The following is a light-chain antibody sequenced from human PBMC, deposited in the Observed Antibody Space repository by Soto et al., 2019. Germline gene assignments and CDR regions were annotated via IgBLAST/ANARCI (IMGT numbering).Light chain of an antibody. CDR1: RGHSSYA. CDR2: LNSDGSH. V-gene: IGLV4-69*01. J-gene: IGLJ1*01. Sequence: QPVLTQSPSASASLGASGKFTCTLSRGHSSYAIAWNQQQPEKGPRYLMKLNSDGSHSKGDGIPDRFSGSSSGAERYLTISGLHSEDEADYYWQTWGPGIHVVGTRTKLTAL. CDR3: QTWGPGIHV.